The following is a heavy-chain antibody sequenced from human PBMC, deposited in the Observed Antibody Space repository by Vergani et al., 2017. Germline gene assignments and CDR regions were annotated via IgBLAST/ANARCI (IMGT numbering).Heavy chain of an antibody. CDR3: ARHVSQYYDNDSNYFDF. J-gene: IGHJ4*01. Sequence: QLQLQASGPGLVKPSGTLSLTCSVTGGPFFNSRYYWGWIRQPPGKGLEWIGSMDYNGRAYYTPSLRRRVAISIDLSKMQFSLKLYSLTAADTAIYYCARHVSQYYDNDSNYFDFWGLGTLVTVSS. D-gene: IGHD3-22*01. V-gene: IGHV4-39*01. CDR2: MDYNGRA. CDR1: GGPFFNSRYY.